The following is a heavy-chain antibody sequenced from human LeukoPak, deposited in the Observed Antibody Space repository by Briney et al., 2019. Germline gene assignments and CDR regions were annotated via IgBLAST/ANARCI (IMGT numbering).Heavy chain of an antibody. CDR1: GITLSNYG. CDR3: AKRGVVIRVILVGFHKEAYYFDS. V-gene: IGHV3-23*01. J-gene: IGHJ4*02. Sequence: GGSLRLSCAVSGITLSNYGMSWVRQAPGKGLEWVAGISGSGGGTNYADSVKGRFTISRDNPKNTLYLQMNGLRAEDTAVYFCAKRGVVIRVILVGFHKEAYYFDSWGQGALVTVSS. D-gene: IGHD3-22*01. CDR2: ISGSGGGT.